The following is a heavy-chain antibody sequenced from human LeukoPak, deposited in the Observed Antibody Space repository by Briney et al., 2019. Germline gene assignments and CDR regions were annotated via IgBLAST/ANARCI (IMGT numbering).Heavy chain of an antibody. CDR3: AKEGDWYYFDY. D-gene: IGHD2-21*02. Sequence: GGSLRLSCAASGFTFSSYGMHWVRQAPGKGLEWVAVISYDGSNKYYADSVKGRFTISRDNSKNTLYLQMNSLRTKDTAVYYCAKEGDWYYFDYWGQGTLVTVSS. J-gene: IGHJ4*02. CDR1: GFTFSSYG. V-gene: IGHV3-30*18. CDR2: ISYDGSNK.